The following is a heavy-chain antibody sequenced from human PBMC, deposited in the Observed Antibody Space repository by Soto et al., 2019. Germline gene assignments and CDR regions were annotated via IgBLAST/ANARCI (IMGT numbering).Heavy chain of an antibody. Sequence: GGSLRLSCAASGFTFSNAWMNWVRQAPGKGLEWVGRIKSKTDGGTTDYAAPVKGRFTISRNDSKNTLYLQMNSLKTVDTAVYYCTTDGAGDIVVVPAAELGDYYYYGMDVWGQGTTVTVSS. D-gene: IGHD2-2*01. CDR3: TTDGAGDIVVVPAAELGDYYYYGMDV. V-gene: IGHV3-15*07. J-gene: IGHJ6*02. CDR1: GFTFSNAW. CDR2: IKSKTDGGTT.